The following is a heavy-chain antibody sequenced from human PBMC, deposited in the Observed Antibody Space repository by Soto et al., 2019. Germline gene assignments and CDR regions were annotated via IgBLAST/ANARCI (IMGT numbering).Heavy chain of an antibody. CDR2: IYYSST. Sequence: PSETLSLTCTVSGGPISSDYWSWIRQPPGKGLEWIGYIYYSSTNYTPSLKSRVTMSADTSKNQFSLKLSSVTAADTAVYYCARGAIVGASFDYWGQGALVTVSS. J-gene: IGHJ4*02. D-gene: IGHD1-26*01. CDR1: GGPISSDY. CDR3: ARGAIVGASFDY. V-gene: IGHV4-59*01.